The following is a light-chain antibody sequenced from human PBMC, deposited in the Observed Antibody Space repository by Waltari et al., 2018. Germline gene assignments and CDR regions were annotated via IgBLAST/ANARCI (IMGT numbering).Light chain of an antibody. CDR3: QNYGSLPAT. CDR2: DAS. J-gene: IGKJ1*01. Sequence: RATLSCRASQSISRYLAWYQHKPGQAPRLLIYDASSRATGIPDRFSGSGSGTDFSLTISRLEPEDFAVYYCQNYGSLPATFGQGTKVEIK. V-gene: IGKV3-20*01. CDR1: QSISRY.